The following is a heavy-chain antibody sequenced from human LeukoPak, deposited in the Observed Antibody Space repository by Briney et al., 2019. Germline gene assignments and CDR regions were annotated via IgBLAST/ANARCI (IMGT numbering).Heavy chain of an antibody. V-gene: IGHV3-74*01. D-gene: IGHD3-22*01. CDR3: ATAHYYDTSAYSDF. CDR2: INPDGSTT. CDR1: GFTFSSYW. Sequence: PGGSLRLSCAASGFTFSSYWMHWVRQAPGQGLVWVSRINPDGSTTTYADSVKGRFTISRDNSKTTLNLQMNSLRADDTAVYYCATAHYYDTSAYSDFWGQGTLVTVSS. J-gene: IGHJ4*02.